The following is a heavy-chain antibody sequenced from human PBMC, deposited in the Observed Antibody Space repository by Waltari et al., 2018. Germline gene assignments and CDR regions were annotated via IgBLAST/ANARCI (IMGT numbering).Heavy chain of an antibody. J-gene: IGHJ6*02. V-gene: IGHV4-59*08. Sequence: QVLLQESGPGLVKPSETLSLTCTVSGGSISSYYWSWIRQPPGKGLEWIGYIYYSGSTNYNPSLKSRVTISVDTSKNQFSLKLSSVTAADTAVYYCARTDYGDYGYYYGMGVWGQGTTVTVSS. D-gene: IGHD4-17*01. CDR3: ARTDYGDYGYYYGMGV. CDR1: GGSISSYY. CDR2: IYYSGST.